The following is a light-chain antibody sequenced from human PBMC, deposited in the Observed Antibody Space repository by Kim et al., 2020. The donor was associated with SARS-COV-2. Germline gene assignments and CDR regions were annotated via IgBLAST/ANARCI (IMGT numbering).Light chain of an antibody. J-gene: IGKJ4*01. CDR2: AAS. CDR1: QGINNY. Sequence: AIRMTQSPSSFSASTGDRVTITCRASQGINNYLAWYQQKPGKAPKLLIYAASTLESGVPSRFSGGGSGTDFTLSISCLQSEDFATYYCQQYYTYPLTFGGGTKVDIK. V-gene: IGKV1-8*01. CDR3: QQYYTYPLT.